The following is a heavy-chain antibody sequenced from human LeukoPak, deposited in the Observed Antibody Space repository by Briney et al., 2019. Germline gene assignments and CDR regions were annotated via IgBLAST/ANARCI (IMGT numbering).Heavy chain of an antibody. CDR2: IYYSGST. Sequence: SETLSLTCTVSGGSISSSSYYWGWIRQPPGKGLEWIGSIYYSGSTYYNPSLKSRVTISVDTSKNQFSLKLSSVTAADTAVYYCARDASTVTTKEWELRVRYGMDVWGQGTTVTVSS. D-gene: IGHD4-17*01. CDR1: GGSISSSSYY. CDR3: ARDASTVTTKEWELRVRYGMDV. V-gene: IGHV4-39*07. J-gene: IGHJ6*02.